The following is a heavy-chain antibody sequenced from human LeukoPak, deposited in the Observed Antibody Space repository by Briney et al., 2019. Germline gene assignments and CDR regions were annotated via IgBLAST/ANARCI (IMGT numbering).Heavy chain of an antibody. J-gene: IGHJ4*02. CDR2: ISGSGDNT. D-gene: IGHD3-22*01. CDR1: GFTFSSYA. V-gene: IGHV3-23*01. CDR3: AKGSXXXXSGSFYFDY. Sequence: PGGSLRLSCAASGFTFSSYAMSWVRQAPGKGLEWVSGISGSGDNTYYADSVKGRFTISRDNSKNTLYVQVNSLGTEDTAAYYXAKGSXXXXSGSFYFDYWGQGTLVTVSS.